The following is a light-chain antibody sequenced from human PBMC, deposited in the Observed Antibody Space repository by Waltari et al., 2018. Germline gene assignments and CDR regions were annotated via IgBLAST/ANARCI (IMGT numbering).Light chain of an antibody. CDR1: QDIGNW. V-gene: IGKV1D-12*01. Sequence: DIQMTQSPPSVSASVGDRTNITRGASQDIGNWLAWYQQKPGTAPKLLIYAASRLQRWVPARFSGSGFGTDFTLTIVSLQPEDFATYFCQQANTFPPGVTFGGGTKVEI. J-gene: IGKJ4*01. CDR3: QQANTFPPGVT. CDR2: AAS.